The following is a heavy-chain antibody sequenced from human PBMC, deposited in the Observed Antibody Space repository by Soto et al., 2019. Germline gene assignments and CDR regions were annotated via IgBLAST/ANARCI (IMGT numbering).Heavy chain of an antibody. V-gene: IGHV1-69*13. CDR1: GGTFSSYA. CDR2: IIPIFGTA. CDR3: ARAISNGIAAAPNWFDP. J-gene: IGHJ5*02. Sequence: ASVKVSFKASGGTFSSYAISWLRQAPGQGLEWMGGIIPIFGTANYAQKFQGRVTITADESTSTAYMELSSLRSEDTAVYYCARAISNGIAAAPNWFDPWGQGTLVTVSS. D-gene: IGHD6-13*01.